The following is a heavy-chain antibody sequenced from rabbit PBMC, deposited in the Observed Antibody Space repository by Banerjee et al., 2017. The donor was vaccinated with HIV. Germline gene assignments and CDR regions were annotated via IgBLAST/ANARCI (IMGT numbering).Heavy chain of an antibody. CDR1: GIDFSSYYY. D-gene: IGHD6-1*01. V-gene: IGHV1S45*01. CDR2: IYTANGST. Sequence: QQQLEESGGGLAKPGRTLTLTCTASGIDFSSYYYICWVRQAPGKGLEWIACIYTANGSTYYASWAKGRFTISKTSSTTVTLQMTSLTAADTAARFCARGTYGYAGYAPNLWGPGTLVTVS. CDR3: ARGTYGYAGYAPNL. J-gene: IGHJ4*01.